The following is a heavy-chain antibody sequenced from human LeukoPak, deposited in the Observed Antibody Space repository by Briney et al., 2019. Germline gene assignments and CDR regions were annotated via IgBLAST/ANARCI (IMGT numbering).Heavy chain of an antibody. D-gene: IGHD3-9*01. CDR1: GYTFTGYY. CDR2: INPNSGGT. CDR3: ARANQIYDILTGYIH. Sequence: ASVKVSCKASGYTFTGYYMHWVRQAPGQGLGWMGWINPNSGGTNYAQKFQGRVTMTRDTSISTAYMELSRLRSDDTAVYYCARANQIYDILTGYIHWGQGTLVTVSS. V-gene: IGHV1-2*02. J-gene: IGHJ4*02.